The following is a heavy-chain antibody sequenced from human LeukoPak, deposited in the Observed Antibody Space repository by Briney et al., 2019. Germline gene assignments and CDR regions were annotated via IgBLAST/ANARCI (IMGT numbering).Heavy chain of an antibody. J-gene: IGHJ4*02. CDR2: INTDTRGT. D-gene: IGHD3-16*01. CDR3: VRAGAYHFDN. Sequence: GGSLRLSCAASGFTFSDYWMHWVRPAPGKGLVWVSIINTDTRGTYYADSVKGRFTISRDNAKDTLYLQMNSLRAEDTAVYYCVRAGAYHFDNWGQGTLVTVSS. V-gene: IGHV3-74*01. CDR1: GFTFSDYW.